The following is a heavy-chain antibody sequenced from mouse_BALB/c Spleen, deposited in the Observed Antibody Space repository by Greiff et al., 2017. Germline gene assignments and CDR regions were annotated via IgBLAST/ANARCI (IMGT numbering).Heavy chain of an antibody. J-gene: IGHJ1*01. V-gene: IGHV5-17*02. D-gene: IGHD2-13*01. CDR3: ARSPSGLRYFDV. CDR1: GFTFSSFG. CDR2: ISSGSSTI. Sequence: EVKLVESGGGLVKPGGSLKLSCAASGFTFSSFGMHWVRQAPEKGLEWVAYISSGSSTIYYADTVKGRFTISRDNPKNTLFLQMTSLRSEDTAMYYCARSPSGLRYFDVWGAGTTVTVSS.